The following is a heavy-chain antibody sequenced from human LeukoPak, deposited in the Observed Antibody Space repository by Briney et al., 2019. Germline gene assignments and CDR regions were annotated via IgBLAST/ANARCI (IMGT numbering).Heavy chain of an antibody. CDR1: GGTFSIYA. D-gene: IGHD5-18*01. V-gene: IGHV1-69*05. CDR3: ARVGLHTAMVTGYWFDP. Sequence: SVKLSCKASGGTFSIYAISGVRQAPGQGLEWMGGIIPIFGTANYAQTLQGRFTFHTDQSTSTAHLELSSRSSEDAAVDYCARVGLHTAMVTGYWFDPWGQGTLVTVSS. J-gene: IGHJ5*02. CDR2: IIPIFGTA.